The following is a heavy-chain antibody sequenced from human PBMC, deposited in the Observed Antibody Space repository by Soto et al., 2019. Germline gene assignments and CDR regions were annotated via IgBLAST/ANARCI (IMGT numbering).Heavy chain of an antibody. CDR3: ATIAEKYYDVLTGKNY. CDR1: GFTFSDVV. CDR2: ISSDGTKQ. J-gene: IGHJ4*02. D-gene: IGHD3-9*01. V-gene: IGHV3-30*03. Sequence: GGSLRLSCASSGFTFSDVVMYWVRQAPGKGLEWVAVISSDGTKQYYADSVMGRFSISKDNSKNTLYLQMNSLRPEDTAVYYCATIAEKYYDVLTGKNYWGQGT.